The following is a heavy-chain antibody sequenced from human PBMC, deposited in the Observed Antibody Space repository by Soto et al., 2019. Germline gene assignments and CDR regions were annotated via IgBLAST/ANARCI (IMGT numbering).Heavy chain of an antibody. J-gene: IGHJ3*02. CDR3: TSLYCSGGSCPRGAFDI. Sequence: GGSLRLSCAASGFTFSGSAMHWVRQASGKGLEWVGRIRSKANSYATAYAASVKGRFTISRDDSKNTAYLQMNSLKTEDTALYYCTSLYCSGGSCPRGAFDIWGQGTMVTVSS. V-gene: IGHV3-73*01. D-gene: IGHD2-15*01. CDR2: IRSKANSYAT. CDR1: GFTFSGSA.